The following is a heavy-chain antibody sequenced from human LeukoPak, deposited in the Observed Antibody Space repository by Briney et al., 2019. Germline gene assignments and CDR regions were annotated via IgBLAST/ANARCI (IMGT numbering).Heavy chain of an antibody. CDR2: MNPNSGNT. CDR3: ARDRYYDSSGYYNPHFDI. D-gene: IGHD3-22*01. CDR1: GYTFTSYD. J-gene: IGHJ3*02. V-gene: IGHV1-8*01. Sequence: ASVKVSCKASGYTFTSYDINWVRQATGQGLEWMGWMNPNSGNTGYAQKFQGRVTMTRNTSISTAYMELSSLRSEDTAVYYCARDRYYDSSGYYNPHFDIWGQGTMVTVSS.